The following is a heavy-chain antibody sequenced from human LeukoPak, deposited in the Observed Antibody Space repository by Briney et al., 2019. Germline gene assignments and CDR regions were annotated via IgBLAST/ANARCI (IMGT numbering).Heavy chain of an antibody. Sequence: PSETLSLTCTVSGGSISSSSYYWGWIRQPPGTGLEWIGSIYYTGTTNYNAALKGRVTLSVDRSKNQFSLKLSSVTPADTAMFYCASQRWNDGFDIWGQGTVVTVSS. CDR3: ASQRWNDGFDI. D-gene: IGHD1-1*01. CDR1: GGSISSSSYY. J-gene: IGHJ3*02. CDR2: IYYTGTT. V-gene: IGHV4-39*01.